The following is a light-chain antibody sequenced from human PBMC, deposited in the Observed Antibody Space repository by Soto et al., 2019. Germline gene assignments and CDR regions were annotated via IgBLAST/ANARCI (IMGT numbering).Light chain of an antibody. V-gene: IGLV4-69*01. CDR3: QTWGTGIHYV. J-gene: IGLJ1*01. Sequence: QLVLTQSPSASASLGASVKITCTLSSGHSSYAIAWHQQQPEKGPRYLMKLNSDGSHSKGDGIPDRFSGSSSGAERYLTISSLKSEDEADYYCQTWGTGIHYVFGTGTKVTVL. CDR1: SGHSSYA. CDR2: LNSDGSH.